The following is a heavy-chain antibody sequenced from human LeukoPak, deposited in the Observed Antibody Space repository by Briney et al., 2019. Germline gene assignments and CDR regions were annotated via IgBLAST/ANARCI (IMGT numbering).Heavy chain of an antibody. CDR3: AKYYGLGSSACFDP. CDR1: GFTFSSYW. J-gene: IGHJ5*02. Sequence: GGSLRLSCAASGFTFSSYWMTWVRQAPRKGLEWVANINHDGSEKNYVESVKGRFTISRDNAKNSLFLQMNSLRAEDTAVYYCAKYYGLGSSACFDPWGQGTLVTVSS. V-gene: IGHV3-7*02. CDR2: INHDGSEK. D-gene: IGHD3-10*01.